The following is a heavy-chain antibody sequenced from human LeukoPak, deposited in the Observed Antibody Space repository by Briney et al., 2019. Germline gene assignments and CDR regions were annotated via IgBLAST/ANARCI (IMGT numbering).Heavy chain of an antibody. V-gene: IGHV3-33*01. D-gene: IGHD6-13*01. J-gene: IGHJ4*02. CDR2: IWYDGSNK. CDR1: GFTFSSYG. CDR3: AREVAAAGNFDY. Sequence: SGGSLRLSCAASGFTFSSYGMHWVRQAPGKGLEWVAVIWYDGSNKYYADSVKGRFTISRDNSKNTLYLQMNSLRAEDTAVYYCAREVAAAGNFDYWGQGTLVTVSS.